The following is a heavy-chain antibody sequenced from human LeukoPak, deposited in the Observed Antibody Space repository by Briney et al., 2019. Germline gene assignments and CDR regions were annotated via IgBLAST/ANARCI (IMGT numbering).Heavy chain of an antibody. CDR2: IYYSGSS. Sequence: SETLSLTCTVSGGSISGSSYYWGWIRQPPGKGLEWIGSIYYSGSSYYNPSLKSRVTISVDTSKNQFSLKLSSVTAADTAVHYCARHPQYWGQGTLVTVSS. CDR3: ARHPQY. J-gene: IGHJ4*02. CDR1: GGSISGSSYY. V-gene: IGHV4-39*01.